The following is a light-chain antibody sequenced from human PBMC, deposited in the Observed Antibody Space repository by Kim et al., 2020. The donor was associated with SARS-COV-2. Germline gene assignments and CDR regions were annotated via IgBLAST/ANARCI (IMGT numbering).Light chain of an antibody. CDR1: QGISTW. J-gene: IGKJ3*01. CDR2: AAS. V-gene: IGKV1-12*01. CDR3: QQSYSLPPT. Sequence: ASVGDRVTFTCRASQGISTWLAWYRVKPGKAPGLLIYAASDLQTGVPSRFTGGGSGTHFALTIDSLQPADFATYYCQQSYSLPPTFGPGTKVDIK.